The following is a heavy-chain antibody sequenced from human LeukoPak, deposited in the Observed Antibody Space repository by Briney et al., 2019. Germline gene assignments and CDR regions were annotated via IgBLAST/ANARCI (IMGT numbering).Heavy chain of an antibody. CDR3: ARGLFLSGYLDAFDI. CDR2: MSGSGGRT. D-gene: IGHD3-22*01. J-gene: IGHJ3*02. V-gene: IGHV3-23*01. Sequence: GGSLRLSCAASGFTFNTYAMSWVRQAPGKGLEWVSAMSGSGGRTYYADSVKGRCTISRDGSKNTLYLQMNSLRVEDTAVYYCARGLFLSGYLDAFDIWGQGTVVTVSS. CDR1: GFTFNTYA.